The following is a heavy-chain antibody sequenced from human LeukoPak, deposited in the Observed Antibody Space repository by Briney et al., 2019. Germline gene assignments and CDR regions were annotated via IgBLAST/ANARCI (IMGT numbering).Heavy chain of an antibody. CDR3: AREVVAAAGKNFDY. V-gene: IGHV1-2*02. D-gene: IGHD6-13*01. J-gene: IGHJ4*02. Sequence: ASVKVSCKASGYTFTGYYMHWVRQAPGQGLEGMGWINPNSGGTNYAQKFQGRVTMTRDTSISTAYMELSRLRSDDTAVYYCAREVVAAAGKNFDYWGQGTLVTVSS. CDR2: INPNSGGT. CDR1: GYTFTGYY.